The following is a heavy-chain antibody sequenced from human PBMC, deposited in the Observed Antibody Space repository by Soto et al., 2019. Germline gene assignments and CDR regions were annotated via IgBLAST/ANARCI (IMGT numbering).Heavy chain of an antibody. CDR1: GGSISSSSYY. CDR3: VRQGIGNLHGLVDV. CDR2: IHYSGST. V-gene: IGHV4-39*01. D-gene: IGHD1-1*01. Sequence: PSETLSLTCTVSGGSISSSSYYWSWIRQPPGKGLEWIGSIHYSGSTNYNPSLKSRVTISADTSTNHISLTLSSVTAADTAVYYCVRQGIGNLHGLVDVWGQGTTVTVSS. J-gene: IGHJ6*02.